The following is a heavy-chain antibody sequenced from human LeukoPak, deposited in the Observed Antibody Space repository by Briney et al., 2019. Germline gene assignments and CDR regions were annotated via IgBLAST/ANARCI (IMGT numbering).Heavy chain of an antibody. Sequence: SVKVSCKASGYTFTSYGITWVRQAPGQGLEWMGGIIPIFGTANYAQKFQGRVTITADESTSTAYMELSSLRSEDTAVYYCARGAQTGTTILNFDYWGQGTLVTVSS. CDR2: IIPIFGTA. CDR3: ARGAQTGTTILNFDY. D-gene: IGHD1-7*01. CDR1: GYTFTSYG. J-gene: IGHJ4*02. V-gene: IGHV1-69*13.